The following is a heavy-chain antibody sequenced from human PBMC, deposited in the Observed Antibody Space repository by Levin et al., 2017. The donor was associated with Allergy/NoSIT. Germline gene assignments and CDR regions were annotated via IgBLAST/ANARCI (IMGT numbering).Heavy chain of an antibody. CDR1: GGSFIGYY. CDR3: AVFSLRYGTFDI. J-gene: IGHJ3*02. CDR2: ISHREST. D-gene: IGHD4-17*01. V-gene: IGHV4-34*01. Sequence: TASETLSLTCAVYGGSFIGYYWSWIRQSPGKGLEWIGEISHRESTTYNPSLRSRVTISLETSGNQFSLRLDSVTAADTGVYYCAVFSLRYGTFDIWGQGTTVTVSS.